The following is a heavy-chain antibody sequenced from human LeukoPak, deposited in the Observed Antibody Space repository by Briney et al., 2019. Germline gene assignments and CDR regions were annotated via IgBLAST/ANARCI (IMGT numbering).Heavy chain of an antibody. CDR3: ARQGRAGSSR. CDR2: INHSGST. D-gene: IGHD3-10*01. CDR1: GFAFNYAW. Sequence: GSLRLSCAASGFAFNYAWVSWVRQAPGKGLEWIGEINHSGSTNYNPSLKSRVTISVDTSKNQFSLKLSSVTAADTAVYYCARQGRAGSSRWGQGTMVTVSS. V-gene: IGHV4-34*01. J-gene: IGHJ3*01.